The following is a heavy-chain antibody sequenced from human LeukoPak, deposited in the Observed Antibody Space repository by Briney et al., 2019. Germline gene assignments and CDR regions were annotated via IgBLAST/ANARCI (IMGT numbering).Heavy chain of an antibody. J-gene: IGHJ5*02. V-gene: IGHV1-46*01. Sequence: GASVKVSCKASGYTFTSYSIHWVRQAPGQGLEWMGIINPSGGTTTYTQKFQGRVTMTRDMSTSTVYMELSSLRSEDTGVYYCARDNSVGDTAWWFDPWGQGTLVTVSS. D-gene: IGHD1-26*01. CDR3: ARDNSVGDTAWWFDP. CDR1: GYTFTSYS. CDR2: INPSGGTT.